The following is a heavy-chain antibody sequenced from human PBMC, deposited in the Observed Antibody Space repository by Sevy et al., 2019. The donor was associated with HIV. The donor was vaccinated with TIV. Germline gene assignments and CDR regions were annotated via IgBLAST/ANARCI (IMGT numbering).Heavy chain of an antibody. CDR3: AKDTSGWYDALDQ. J-gene: IGHJ4*02. D-gene: IGHD6-19*01. CDR2: ISYDGNNK. V-gene: IGHV3-30-3*01. CDR1: GFTFSSYA. Sequence: GGSLRLSCAASGFTFSSYAMNWVRQAPGKGLEWVAVISYDGNNKYYADSVKGRFTISRDNSKNTLYLQMNSLRAEDTAQYYCAKDTSGWYDALDQWGQGTLVTVSS.